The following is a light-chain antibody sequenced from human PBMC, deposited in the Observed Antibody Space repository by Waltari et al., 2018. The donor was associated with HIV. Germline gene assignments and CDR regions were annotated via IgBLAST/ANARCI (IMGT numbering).Light chain of an antibody. J-gene: IGKJ2*01. V-gene: IGKV3-20*01. CDR1: QSVSSSY. Sequence: EVVLTQSPGTLSLSPGERATLSCRASQSVSSSYLAWYQQKPGQAPRLLIYGASSRATGFPDRLSGSGSVTDFTLTNSRLEPEDVAVYYCQQYGSSPSYTFGQGTKLEIK. CDR2: GAS. CDR3: QQYGSSPSYT.